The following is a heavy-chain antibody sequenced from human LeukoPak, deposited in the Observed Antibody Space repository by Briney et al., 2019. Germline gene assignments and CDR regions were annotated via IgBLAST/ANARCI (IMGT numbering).Heavy chain of an antibody. D-gene: IGHD1-1*01. CDR1: GYTLTELS. Sequence: GASVKVSCKVSGYTLTELSMHWVRQAPGKGLEWMGGFDPEDGETIYAQKFQGRVTITTDESTSTAYMELSSLRSEDTAVYYCARGELELACFDYWGQGTLVTVSS. CDR2: FDPEDGET. J-gene: IGHJ4*02. V-gene: IGHV1-24*01. CDR3: ARGELELACFDY.